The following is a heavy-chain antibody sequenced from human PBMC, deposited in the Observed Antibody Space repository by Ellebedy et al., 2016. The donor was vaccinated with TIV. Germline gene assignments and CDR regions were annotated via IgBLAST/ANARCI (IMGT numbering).Heavy chain of an antibody. CDR2: ISSSGSYI. CDR1: GFTFNSYT. D-gene: IGHD3-10*01. V-gene: IGHV3-21*04. CDR3: AREIFLWSLGNYYYGMDV. Sequence: GGSLRLXXAASGFTFNSYTMNWVRQAPGKGLEWVSSISSSGSYIYYADSVKGRFTVSRDNAKNSLYLQLNSLSAEDTAVYYCAREIFLWSLGNYYYGMDVWGHGTTVIVSS. J-gene: IGHJ6*02.